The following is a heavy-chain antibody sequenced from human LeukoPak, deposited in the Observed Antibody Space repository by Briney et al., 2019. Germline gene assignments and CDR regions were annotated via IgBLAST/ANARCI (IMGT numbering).Heavy chain of an antibody. J-gene: IGHJ4*02. CDR3: AKDVRDIVVLIDTYMY. Sequence: GGSLRLSCVASGFMFNKYGMSWVRQAPGKGLEWVSVISGGGGRTYYGDSVKGRFTISRDNSKNTVYLQMNSLRAENTAVYYCAKDVRDIVVLIDTYMYWGQGTLVTVSS. V-gene: IGHV3-23*01. D-gene: IGHD2-21*01. CDR2: ISGGGGRT. CDR1: GFMFNKYG.